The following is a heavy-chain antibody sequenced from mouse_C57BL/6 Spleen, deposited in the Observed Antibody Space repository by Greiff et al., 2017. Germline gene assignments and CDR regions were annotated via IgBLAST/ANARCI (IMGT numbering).Heavy chain of an antibody. J-gene: IGHJ4*01. CDR2: IYPRSGNT. V-gene: IGHV1-81*01. CDR1: GYTFTSYG. CDR3: AREGIPYAMDY. Sequence: ESGAELARPGASVKLSCKASGYTFTSYGISWVKQRTGQGLEWIGEIYPRSGNTYYNEKFKGKATLTADKSSSTAYMELRSLTSEDSAVYFCAREGIPYAMDYWGQGTSVTVSS.